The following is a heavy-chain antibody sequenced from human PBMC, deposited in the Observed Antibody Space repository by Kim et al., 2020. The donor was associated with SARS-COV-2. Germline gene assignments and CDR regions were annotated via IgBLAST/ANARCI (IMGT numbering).Heavy chain of an antibody. Sequence: SETLSLTCTVSGGSISSGDYYWSWIRQPPGKGLEWIGYIYYSGSTYYNPSLKSRVTISVDTSKNQFSLKLSSVTAADTAVYYCARVDSSSSLHMDVWGKGTTVTVSS. J-gene: IGHJ6*03. CDR1: GGSISSGDYY. CDR3: ARVDSSSSLHMDV. D-gene: IGHD6-6*01. CDR2: IYYSGST. V-gene: IGHV4-30-4*01.